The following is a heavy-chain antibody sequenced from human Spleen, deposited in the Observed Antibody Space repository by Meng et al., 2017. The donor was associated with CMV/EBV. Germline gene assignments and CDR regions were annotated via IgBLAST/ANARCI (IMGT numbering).Heavy chain of an antibody. D-gene: IGHD2-2*01. J-gene: IGHJ5*02. CDR2: IIPIFGTA. CDR1: YI. V-gene: IGHV1-69*05. CDR3: ARERPGYCSSTSCRTFFNWFDP. Sequence: YIISWVRQAPGQGPEWMGGIIPIFGTANYAQKFQGRVTITTDESTSTAYMELSSLRSEDTAVYYCARERPGYCSSTSCRTFFNWFDPWGQGTLVTVSS.